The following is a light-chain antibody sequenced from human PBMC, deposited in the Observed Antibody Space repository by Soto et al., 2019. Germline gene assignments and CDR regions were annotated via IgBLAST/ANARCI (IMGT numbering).Light chain of an antibody. CDR3: AALDDSLSAVV. Sequence: QSVLTQAPSASGTPGQTVIISCSGSRSNIGSNTLNWYQQFPGTAPQLLISTSNHRPSGVRDRFSASKSGTSASLAISGLQSDDEADCYCAALDDSLSAVVFGGGTKLTVL. CDR1: RSNIGSNT. V-gene: IGLV1-44*01. CDR2: TSN. J-gene: IGLJ2*01.